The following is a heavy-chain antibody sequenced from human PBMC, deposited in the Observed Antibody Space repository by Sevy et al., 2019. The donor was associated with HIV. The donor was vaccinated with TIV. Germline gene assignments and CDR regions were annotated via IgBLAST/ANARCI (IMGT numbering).Heavy chain of an antibody. CDR2: ISSSSSYT. J-gene: IGHJ4*02. Sequence: GGSLRLSCAASGFTFSDYYMSWIRQAPGKGLEWVSYISSSSSYTNYADSVKGRFTISRDNAKNSLYRQMNSLRAEDTAVYYCAGLSKRERITMVRGVPGIDYWGQGTLVTISS. CDR3: AGLSKRERITMVRGVPGIDY. V-gene: IGHV3-11*06. CDR1: GFTFSDYY. D-gene: IGHD3-10*01.